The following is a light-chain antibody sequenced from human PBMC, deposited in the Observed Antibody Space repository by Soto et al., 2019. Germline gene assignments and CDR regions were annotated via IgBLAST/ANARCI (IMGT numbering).Light chain of an antibody. Sequence: QSALTQPRSVSGSPGQSVTISCTGTSSDVGGYNYVSWYQQHPGKVPKLMIYDVSKRPSGVPDRFSGSKSGNTASLTISGLQAEDEADYYCCSYAGSRYVFGTGTKLTVL. J-gene: IGLJ1*01. CDR1: SSDVGGYNY. CDR3: CSYAGSRYV. CDR2: DVS. V-gene: IGLV2-11*01.